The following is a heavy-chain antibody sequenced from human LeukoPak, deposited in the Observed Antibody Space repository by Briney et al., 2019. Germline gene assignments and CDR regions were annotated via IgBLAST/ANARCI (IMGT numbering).Heavy chain of an antibody. CDR1: GGSISSYY. J-gene: IGHJ4*02. V-gene: IGHV4-4*07. D-gene: IGHD3-22*01. CDR2: IYTSGST. Sequence: SETLSLTCTVSGGSISSYYWSWIRQPAGKALEWIGRIYTSGSTNYNPSLKSRVTMSVDTSKNQFSLKLSSVTAADTAVYYCARSISYDSSGPFDYWGQGTLVTVSS. CDR3: ARSISYDSSGPFDY.